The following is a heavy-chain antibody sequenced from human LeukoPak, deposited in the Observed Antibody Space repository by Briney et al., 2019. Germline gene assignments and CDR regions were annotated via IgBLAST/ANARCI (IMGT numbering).Heavy chain of an antibody. CDR1: GFTFSSYG. CDR2: ISWNSGSI. D-gene: IGHD3-3*01. J-gene: IGHJ4*02. CDR3: ARDPDFWSGYNQPYYFDY. Sequence: GGSLRLSCAASGFTFSSYGMHWVRQAPGKGLEWVSGISWNSGSIGYADSVKGRFTISRDNAKNSLYLQMSSLRADDTAVYYCARDPDFWSGYNQPYYFDYWGQGTLVTVSS. V-gene: IGHV3-9*01.